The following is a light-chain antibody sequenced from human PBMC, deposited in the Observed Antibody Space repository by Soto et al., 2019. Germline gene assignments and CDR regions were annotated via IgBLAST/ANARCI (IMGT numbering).Light chain of an antibody. J-gene: IGLJ1*01. CDR3: SSYTSSSTYA. CDR2: EVS. CDR1: SSDVGGYNY. Sequence: LTQPASVSGSPGQSITISCTGTSSDVGGYNYVSWYQQHPGKAPKLMIYEVSNRPSGVSNRFSGSKSGNTASLTISGLQAEDEADYYCSSYTSSSTYAFGTGTKVTVL. V-gene: IGLV2-14*01.